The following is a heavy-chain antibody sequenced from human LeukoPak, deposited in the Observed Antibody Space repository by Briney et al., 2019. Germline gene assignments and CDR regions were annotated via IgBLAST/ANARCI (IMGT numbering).Heavy chain of an antibody. Sequence: SETLSLTCTVSGGSISSYYWSWIRQPPGKGLEWIGYIYYSGSGSTNYNPSLKSRVSISVDTSKNHFSLKLSSVTAADTAVYYCARRGGHGGSFDYWGQGTLVTVSS. CDR2: IYYSGSGST. CDR3: ARRGGHGGSFDY. V-gene: IGHV4-59*08. D-gene: IGHD4-23*01. J-gene: IGHJ4*02. CDR1: GGSISSYY.